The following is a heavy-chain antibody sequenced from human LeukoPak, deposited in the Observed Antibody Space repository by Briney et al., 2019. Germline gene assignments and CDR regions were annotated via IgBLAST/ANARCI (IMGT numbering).Heavy chain of an antibody. Sequence: SETLSLTCTVSGGSISSGGYYWSWIRQHPGKGLEWIGYIYYSGSTYYNPSLKSRVTISVDTSKNQFSLKLSSVTAADTAVYYCARDYGSGSYLLPDYYYYYGMDVWGQGTTVTVSS. V-gene: IGHV4-31*03. D-gene: IGHD3-10*01. CDR2: IYYSGST. CDR1: GGSISSGGYY. J-gene: IGHJ6*02. CDR3: ARDYGSGSYLLPDYYYYYGMDV.